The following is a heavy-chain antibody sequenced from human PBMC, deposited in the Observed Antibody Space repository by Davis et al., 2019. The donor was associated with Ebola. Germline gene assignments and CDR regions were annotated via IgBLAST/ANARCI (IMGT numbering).Heavy chain of an antibody. D-gene: IGHD3-3*01. V-gene: IGHV3-15*01. Sequence: GGSLRLSCAASGFTFSNAWMSWVRQAPGKGLEWVGRIKSNRDGGTTEYAAPMKGRFTITRDDPKDTVYLQMNSLRAEDTAVYYCARESWSGYYALDYYYGMDVWGQGTTVTVSS. CDR1: GFTFSNAW. CDR2: IKSNRDGGTT. CDR3: ARESWSGYYALDYYYGMDV. J-gene: IGHJ6*02.